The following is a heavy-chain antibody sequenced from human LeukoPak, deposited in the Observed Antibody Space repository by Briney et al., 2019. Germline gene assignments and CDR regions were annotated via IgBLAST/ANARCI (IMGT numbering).Heavy chain of an antibody. CDR2: ISGSGGST. CDR1: GFTFSSYA. Sequence: QAGGSLRLSCAASGFTFSSYAMSWVRQAPGKGLEWVSAISGSGGSTYYADSVKGRFTISRDNSKNTLYLQMNSLRAEDTAVYYCAKASTPHPRSSWYGDYFDYWGQGTLVTVSS. CDR3: AKASTPHPRSSWYGDYFDY. V-gene: IGHV3-23*01. J-gene: IGHJ4*02. D-gene: IGHD6-13*01.